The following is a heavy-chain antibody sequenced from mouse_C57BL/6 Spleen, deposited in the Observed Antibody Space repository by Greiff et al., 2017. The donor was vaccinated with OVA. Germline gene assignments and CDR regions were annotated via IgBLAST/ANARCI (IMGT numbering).Heavy chain of an antibody. CDR1: GFTFSSYA. J-gene: IGHJ2*01. CDR2: ISSGGDYI. V-gene: IGHV5-9-1*02. Sequence: EVMLVESGAGLVKPGGSLKLSCAASGFTFSSYAMSWVRQTPEKRLEWVAYISSGGDYIYYADTVKGRFTISRDNARNTLYLQMSSLKSEDTAMYYCTRDPTEDYFDYWGQGTTLTVSS. CDR3: TRDPTEDYFDY.